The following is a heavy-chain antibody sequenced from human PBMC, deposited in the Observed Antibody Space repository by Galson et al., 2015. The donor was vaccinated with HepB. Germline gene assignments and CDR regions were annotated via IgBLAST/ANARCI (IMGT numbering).Heavy chain of an antibody. J-gene: IGHJ6*02. V-gene: IGHV3-30*18. CDR2: ISYDGSNK. D-gene: IGHD6-19*01. CDR3: AKDKQWLSYYYYGIDV. Sequence: SLRLSCAASGFTFSSYGMHWVRQAPGKGLEWVAVISYDGSNKYYADSVKGRFTISRDNSKNTLYLQMNSLRAEDTAVYYSAKDKQWLSYYYYGIDVWGQGTTVTVSS. CDR1: GFTFSSYG.